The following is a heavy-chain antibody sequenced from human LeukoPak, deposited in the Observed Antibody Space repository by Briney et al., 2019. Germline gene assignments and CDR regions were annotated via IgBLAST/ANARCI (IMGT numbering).Heavy chain of an antibody. D-gene: IGHD6-19*01. J-gene: IGHJ4*02. CDR2: ISGSGSDT. CDR1: GLTFTNYG. CDR3: AGSSGWWAHDY. Sequence: PGGSLRLSCAASGLTFTNYGMTGVHRAAERGLEWVSSISGSGSDTYNAASVKGRFTISRGNSKNTLYVQMVSLRAEDTAIYYCAGSSGWWAHDYWGQGTLVTVSS. V-gene: IGHV3-23*01.